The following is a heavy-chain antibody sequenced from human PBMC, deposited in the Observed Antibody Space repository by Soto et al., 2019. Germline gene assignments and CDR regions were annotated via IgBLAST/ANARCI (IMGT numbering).Heavy chain of an antibody. CDR3: ATQEVGGSYVYTFDP. Sequence: QLQLQESGPGLVKPSETLSLTCTVSGGSISSSNYYWGWIRQPPGKGLEWIGSIYYSGSTYYNPSLKRGVTISVDTSKNQFSLKLSSVTAADTAVYYCATQEVGGSYVYTFDPWGQGTLVTVSS. V-gene: IGHV4-39*01. CDR1: GGSISSSNYY. J-gene: IGHJ5*02. D-gene: IGHD1-26*01. CDR2: IYYSGST.